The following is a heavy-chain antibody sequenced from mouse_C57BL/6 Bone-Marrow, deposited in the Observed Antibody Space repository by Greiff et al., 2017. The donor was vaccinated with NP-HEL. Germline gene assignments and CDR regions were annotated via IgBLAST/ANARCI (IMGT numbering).Heavy chain of an antibody. CDR2: INSDGGST. J-gene: IGHJ3*01. CDR3: ASSIYDGYLFFAY. Sequence: EVKLQESGGGLVQPGESLKLSCESNEYEFPSHDMSWVRKTPEKRLELVAAINSDGGSTYYPDTMERRFIISRDNTKKTLYLQMSSLRSEDTALYYCASSIYDGYLFFAYWGQGTLVTVSA. D-gene: IGHD2-3*01. V-gene: IGHV5-2*01. CDR1: EYEFPSHD.